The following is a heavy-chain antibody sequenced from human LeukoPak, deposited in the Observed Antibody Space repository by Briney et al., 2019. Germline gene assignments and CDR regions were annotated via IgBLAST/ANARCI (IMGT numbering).Heavy chain of an antibody. Sequence: ASVKVSCKASGYTFTSYDINWVRQATGQGLEWMGWMNPNSGNTGYAQKFQGRVTMTRNTSISTAYMELSSLRSEDTAVYYCVRDGRPQREFWSAYYDGVDHYYYMDVWGKGTTVTVSS. CDR1: GYTFTSYD. D-gene: IGHD3-3*01. CDR2: MNPNSGNT. V-gene: IGHV1-8*01. J-gene: IGHJ6*03. CDR3: VRDGRPQREFWSAYYDGVDHYYYMDV.